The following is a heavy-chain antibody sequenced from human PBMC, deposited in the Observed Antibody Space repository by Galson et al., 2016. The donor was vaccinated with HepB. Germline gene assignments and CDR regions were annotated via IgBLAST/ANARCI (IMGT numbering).Heavy chain of an antibody. Sequence: SETLSLTCTVSGGSISSYYWSWIRQPPGKGLQWIGYIYYSGSTNYNPALKSRVTISVDTSKNQLSLKLSSVTAADTAVYYCARGGRLVPGGPDYWGQGTLVTVSS. V-gene: IGHV4-59*01. CDR2: IYYSGST. CDR3: ARGGRLVPGGPDY. D-gene: IGHD2-15*01. J-gene: IGHJ4*02. CDR1: GGSISSYY.